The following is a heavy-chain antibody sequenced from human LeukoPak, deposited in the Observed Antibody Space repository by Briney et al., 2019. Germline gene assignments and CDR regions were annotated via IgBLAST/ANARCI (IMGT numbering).Heavy chain of an antibody. J-gene: IGHJ5*02. D-gene: IGHD3-3*01. CDR2: INHSGST. CDR3: ARGRRLGLRFSYNWLDP. Sequence: SETLSLTCTVSGGSISSGGYYWSWIRQPPGKGLEWIGEINHSGSTNYNPSLKSRVTISVDTSKNQFSLKLSSVTAADTAVYYCARGRRLGLRFSYNWLDPWGQGTLVTVSS. V-gene: IGHV4-39*07. CDR1: GGSISSGGYY.